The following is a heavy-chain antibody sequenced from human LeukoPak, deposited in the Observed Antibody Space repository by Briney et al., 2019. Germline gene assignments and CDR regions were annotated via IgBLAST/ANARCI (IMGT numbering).Heavy chain of an antibody. J-gene: IGHJ4*02. CDR3: AREGTYGDYRASGDY. CDR2: KKQDGSEK. CDR1: GFTFSSYW. V-gene: IGHV3-7*03. D-gene: IGHD4-17*01. Sequence: GGSLRLSCEASGFTFSSYWMKWVRQAPGKGLEWVANKKQDGSEKYYVDSVKGRFTISRDNAKNSLYLQMNSLRADDTAVYYCAREGTYGDYRASGDYWGQGALVTVSS.